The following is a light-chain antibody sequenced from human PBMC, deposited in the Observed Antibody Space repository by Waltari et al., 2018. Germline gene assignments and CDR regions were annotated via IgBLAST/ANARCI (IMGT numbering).Light chain of an antibody. J-gene: IGKJ4*02. CDR3: QQYKSDPIT. CDR2: AAS. CDR1: QGITIY. V-gene: IGKV1-16*02. Sequence: DIQMTQSPSSLSASVGDRVTITCRASQGITIYLAWFQQKPGKAPQCLVYAASSLASGGQSKFGGSGSGTECTLTISGLHPDDFATYYCQQYKSDPITYGGGTKVEI.